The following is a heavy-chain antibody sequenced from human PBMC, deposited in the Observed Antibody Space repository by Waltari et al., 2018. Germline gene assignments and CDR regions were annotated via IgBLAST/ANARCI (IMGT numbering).Heavy chain of an antibody. CDR3: ARVPFYCTNGVCYYYFDY. CDR2: IYTLGST. CDR1: GGSLSSGSYY. D-gene: IGHD2-8*01. Sequence: QVQLQESGPGLVKPSQTLSLTCTVSGGSLSSGSYYWSWIRQPAGKGLAWIGLIYTLGSTTYNPSLKSRVTISVDTSKNQFSLKLSSVTAADTAVYYCARVPFYCTNGVCYYYFDYWGQGTLVTVSS. J-gene: IGHJ4*02. V-gene: IGHV4-61*02.